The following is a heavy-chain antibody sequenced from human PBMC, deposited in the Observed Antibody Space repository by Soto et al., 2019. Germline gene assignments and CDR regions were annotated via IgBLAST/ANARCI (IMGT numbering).Heavy chain of an antibody. D-gene: IGHD6-13*01. CDR1: GGSISSSSYY. CDR2: IYYSGST. Sequence: SETLSLTCTVSGGSISSSSYYWGWIRQPPGKGLEWIGSIYYSGSTYYNPSLKSRVTISVDTSKNQFSLKLSSVTAADTAVYYCARRSSSWYFFDYWGQGTLVTVSS. CDR3: ARRSSSWYFFDY. J-gene: IGHJ4*02. V-gene: IGHV4-39*01.